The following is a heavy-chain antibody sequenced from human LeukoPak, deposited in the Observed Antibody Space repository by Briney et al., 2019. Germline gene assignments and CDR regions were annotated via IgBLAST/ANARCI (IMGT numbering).Heavy chain of an antibody. V-gene: IGHV3-30*02. Sequence: PGGSLRLSCAASGFTFSSYGMHWVRQAPAKGLEWVAFIRYDGSNKYYADSVKGRFTISRDNSKNTLYLQMNSLRAEDTAVYYCAKDRVVAGTTGAFDIWGQGTMVTVSS. D-gene: IGHD6-19*01. CDR3: AKDRVVAGTTGAFDI. CDR1: GFTFSSYG. CDR2: IRYDGSNK. J-gene: IGHJ3*02.